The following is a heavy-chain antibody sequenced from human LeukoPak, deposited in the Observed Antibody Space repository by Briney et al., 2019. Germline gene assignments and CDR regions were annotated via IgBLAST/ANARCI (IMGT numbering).Heavy chain of an antibody. CDR2: ISGSAIST. D-gene: IGHD4-11*01. Sequence: GGSLRLSCAASGFTFSNCAMSWVRQAPGEGLEWVSSISGSAISTYYADSVKGRFTISRDNSKSTLFLQMNRLRAEDTALYYCAKDHLYSNPPYYFDYWGQGTLVTVSS. J-gene: IGHJ4*02. V-gene: IGHV3-23*01. CDR3: AKDHLYSNPPYYFDY. CDR1: GFTFSNCA.